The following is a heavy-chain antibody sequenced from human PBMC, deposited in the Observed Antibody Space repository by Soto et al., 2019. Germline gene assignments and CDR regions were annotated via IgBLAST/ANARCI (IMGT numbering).Heavy chain of an antibody. D-gene: IGHD3-16*02. J-gene: IGHJ5*02. CDR1: GGSISSSSYY. CDR3: ARHSVSHDYVWGSYRQSYNWFDP. Sequence: SETLSLTCTVSGGSISSSSYYWGWIRQPPGKGLEWIGSIYYSGSTYYNPSLKSRVTISVDTSKNQFSLKLSSVTAADTAVYYCARHSVSHDYVWGSYRQSYNWFDPWGQGTLVTVSS. CDR2: IYYSGST. V-gene: IGHV4-39*01.